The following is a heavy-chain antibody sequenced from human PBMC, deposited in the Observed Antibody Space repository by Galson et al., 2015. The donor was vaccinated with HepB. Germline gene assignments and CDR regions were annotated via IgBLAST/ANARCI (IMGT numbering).Heavy chain of an antibody. V-gene: IGHV1-3*01. J-gene: IGHJ3*02. CDR2: MNAGNGNT. CDR3: ARARIQLWSDDAFDI. CDR1: GYTFTSYA. Sequence: SVKVSCKASGYTFTSYAMHWVRQAPGQRPEWMGWMNAGNGNTKYSQKFQGRVTITRDTSASIAYMDLSSLRSEDTAIYYCARARIQLWSDDAFDIWGQGTMVTVSS. D-gene: IGHD5-18*01.